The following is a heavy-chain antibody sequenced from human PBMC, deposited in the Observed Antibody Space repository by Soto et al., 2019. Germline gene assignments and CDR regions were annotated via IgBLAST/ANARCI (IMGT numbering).Heavy chain of an antibody. D-gene: IGHD5-18*01. CDR1: GGTFSSYA. CDR2: IIPIFGTA. J-gene: IGHJ3*02. CDR3: ARDREYSYGHRAFDI. Sequence: SVKVSCKASGGTFSSYAISWVRQAPGQGLEWMGGIIPIFGTANYAQKFQGRVTITADESTSTAYMELSSLRSEDTAVYYCARDREYSYGHRAFDIWGQGTMVTVSS. V-gene: IGHV1-69*13.